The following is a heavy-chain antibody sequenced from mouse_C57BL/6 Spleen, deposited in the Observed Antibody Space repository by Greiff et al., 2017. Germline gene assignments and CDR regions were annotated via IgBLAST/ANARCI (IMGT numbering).Heavy chain of an antibody. D-gene: IGHD2-4*01. CDR1: GFTFSDYG. Sequence: EVMLVESGGGLVQPGGSLKLSCAASGFTFSDYGMAWVRQAPRKGPEWVAFISNLAYSIYYADTVTGRFTISRENAKNTLYLEMSSLRSEDTAMYYCARRSDYEGWFAYWDQGTLVTVSA. J-gene: IGHJ3*01. CDR3: ARRSDYEGWFAY. CDR2: ISNLAYSI. V-gene: IGHV5-15*04.